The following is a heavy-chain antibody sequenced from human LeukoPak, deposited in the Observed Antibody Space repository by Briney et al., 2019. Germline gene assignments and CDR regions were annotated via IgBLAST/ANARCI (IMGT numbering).Heavy chain of an antibody. D-gene: IGHD6-25*01. CDR2: ISSSTTYI. J-gene: IGHJ4*02. CDR1: GFTFNTYS. CDR3: ARDGNIAACDY. Sequence: GGSLRLSCAASGFTFNTYSMNWVRQAPGKGLEWVSSISSSTTYIYYADSVKGRFTISRDNAKNSLNLQMNSLRAEDTAVYYCARDGNIAACDYWGQGTLVAVSS. V-gene: IGHV3-21*01.